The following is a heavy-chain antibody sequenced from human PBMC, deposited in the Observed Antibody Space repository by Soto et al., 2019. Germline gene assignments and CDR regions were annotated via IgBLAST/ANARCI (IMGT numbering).Heavy chain of an antibody. Sequence: ASVKVSCKASGYTFTNYSINWVRQAPGQGLEWMGIINPNGGSTTYTPKFQDRVIMTSDTSTSTVYMDLSSLRSEDTAVYYCAREPSSSEAGSWLFSHDGFDRWGPGTRVTV. V-gene: IGHV1-46*01. CDR2: INPNGGST. CDR3: AREPSSSEAGSWLFSHDGFDR. J-gene: IGHJ3*01. CDR1: GYTFTNYS. D-gene: IGHD3-22*01.